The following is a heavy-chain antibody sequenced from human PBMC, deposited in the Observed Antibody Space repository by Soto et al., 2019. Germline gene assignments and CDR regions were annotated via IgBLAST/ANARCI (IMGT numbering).Heavy chain of an antibody. J-gene: IGHJ6*02. CDR1: GFSFSDYA. Sequence: EAQILESGGDLVRPGGSLRLSCSVSGFSFSDYAMNWVRQAPGKGLEWVSAVSGRGDGIFYADSVKGRFSISRDNSKNTVYLQMNNLRVEDTAVYYCAKDVVEVLPYNGMDVWGRGTTVSVSS. CDR2: VSGRGDGI. CDR3: AKDVVEVLPYNGMDV. D-gene: IGHD2-21*01. V-gene: IGHV3-23*01.